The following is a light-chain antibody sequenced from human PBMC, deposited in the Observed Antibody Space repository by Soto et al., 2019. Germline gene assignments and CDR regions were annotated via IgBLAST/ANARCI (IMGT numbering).Light chain of an antibody. J-gene: IGKJ1*01. CDR2: KAS. CDR3: QQYNSYSRT. Sequence: DIQMTQSPSTLSASVGDRVTITCRASQSISSWLAWYQQKPGKAPKLLIYKASSLESGVPSRFSCSGSGTDFTLTISSLQTDDFAAYYCQQYNSYSRTFGQGTKVEIK. V-gene: IGKV1-5*03. CDR1: QSISSW.